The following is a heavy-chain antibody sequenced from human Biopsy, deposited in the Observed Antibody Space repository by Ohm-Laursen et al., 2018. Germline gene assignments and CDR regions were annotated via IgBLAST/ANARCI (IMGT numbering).Heavy chain of an antibody. CDR1: GYSFSTYD. Sequence: SVKVSCKTSGYSFSTYDVDWVRQARGQGLEWMGWMIPSSGKTGYAQRFQGRVTLTMNTSISTAYMELSGLRSEDTAVYFCARGYSRRVSIFEASIYWFDTWGQGTLVTVSS. D-gene: IGHD6-6*01. CDR3: ARGYSRRVSIFEASIYWFDT. J-gene: IGHJ5*02. CDR2: MIPSSGKT. V-gene: IGHV1-8*01.